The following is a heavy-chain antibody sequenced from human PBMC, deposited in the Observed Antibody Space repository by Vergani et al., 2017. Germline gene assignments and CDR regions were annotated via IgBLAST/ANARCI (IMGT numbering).Heavy chain of an antibody. J-gene: IGHJ4*02. D-gene: IGHD5-12*01. CDR1: GFSFPGYA. V-gene: IGHV3-23*01. CDR2: GSGSSATP. CDR3: TXGSRGYTGYFFDY. Sequence: EVQLLESGGGLVQPGGSLRLSCEASGFSFPGYAMSWVRQAPGKGLEWVSSGSGSSATPYYADSVKGRFIISRDNSKNTLHLQMNSLRADDTAVYYCTXGSRGYTGYFFDYWGQGTLATVSS.